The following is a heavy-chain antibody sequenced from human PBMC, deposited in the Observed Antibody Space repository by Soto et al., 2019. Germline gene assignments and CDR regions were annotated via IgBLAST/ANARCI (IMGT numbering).Heavy chain of an antibody. J-gene: IGHJ5*02. CDR3: TKRLNAVSKPSPWLDP. CDR1: EYSFANQW. CDR2: ISPDTSRT. Sequence: GESLKISCKGSEYSFANQWIGWVRQMPGKGLEWVGIISPDTSRTLYSPSLQGQVTISVDKSISTVYLQWNSLKASDTAMYYCTKRLNAVSKPSPWLDPSGQGTLVTSP. V-gene: IGHV5-51*01.